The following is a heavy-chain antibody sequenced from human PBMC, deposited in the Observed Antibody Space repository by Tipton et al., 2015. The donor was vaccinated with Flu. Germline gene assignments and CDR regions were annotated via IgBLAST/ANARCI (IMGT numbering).Heavy chain of an antibody. CDR3: AKEGPSWYFDL. V-gene: IGHV4-31*03. Sequence: TLSLTCTVSGGSISSDGYYWNWICQHPGKGLEWIGYIYYSGSTYYNPSLKSRVTISVDTSRNQFSLKLSSVTAADTAVYYCAKEGPSWYFDLWGRGTLVTVSS. CDR1: GGSISSDGYY. J-gene: IGHJ2*01. CDR2: IYYSGST.